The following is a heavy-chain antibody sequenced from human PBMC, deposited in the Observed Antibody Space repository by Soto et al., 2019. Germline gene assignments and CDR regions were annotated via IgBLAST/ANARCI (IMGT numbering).Heavy chain of an antibody. CDR1: GFPFNNYY. Sequence: GGSLRLSCAASGFPFNNYYMTWVRQASGKGLEWVASIKEEGNARYYVDSVRGRFTISRDNAKNSLSLQMNSLRAEDTAVYFCTRGAGGWNYYYAMDVWGPGATVTVSS. V-gene: IGHV3-7*03. CDR2: IKEEGNAR. D-gene: IGHD6-19*01. J-gene: IGHJ6*02. CDR3: TRGAGGWNYYYAMDV.